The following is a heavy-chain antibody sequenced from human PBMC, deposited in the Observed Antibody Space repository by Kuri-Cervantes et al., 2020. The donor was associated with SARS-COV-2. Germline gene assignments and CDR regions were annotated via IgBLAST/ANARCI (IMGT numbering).Heavy chain of an antibody. CDR3: ARDGEPDFWSGIRNWLDP. J-gene: IGHJ5*02. CDR1: GFNFNLYG. Sequence: GGSLRLSCAVSGFNFNLYGMNWVRQAPGKGPEWISYISRSGSSLYYADSVKGRFTISRDNANNSLYLQMNRLRGEDTAVYYCARDGEPDFWSGIRNWLDPWGQGTLVTVSS. CDR2: ISRSGSSL. V-gene: IGHV3-48*01. D-gene: IGHD3-3*01.